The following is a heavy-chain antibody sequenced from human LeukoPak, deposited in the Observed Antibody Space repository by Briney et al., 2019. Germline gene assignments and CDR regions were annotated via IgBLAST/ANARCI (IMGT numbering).Heavy chain of an antibody. CDR3: ARDLLGRGGSFDY. J-gene: IGHJ4*02. Sequence: SETLSLTCTVSGGSISTYYWSWIRQPPGKGLEWIGYIYYSGSTNYNPSLKSRVTMSVDTSKNQFSLKLGSVTAADTAVYYCARDLLGRGGSFDYWGQGTLVTVSS. D-gene: IGHD3-10*01. V-gene: IGHV4-59*01. CDR2: IYYSGST. CDR1: GGSISTYY.